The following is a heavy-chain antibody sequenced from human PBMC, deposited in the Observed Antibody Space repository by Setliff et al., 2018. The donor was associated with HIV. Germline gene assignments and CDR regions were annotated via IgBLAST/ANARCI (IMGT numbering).Heavy chain of an antibody. CDR3: ARDSGTNDHFLSPYYGALDF. D-gene: IGHD3-3*02. Sequence: ASVKVSCKSSGYPFADHYLHWVRQAPGQGLQWMGWINPRSGVTKYAQNFQGRFVMTTDTTINTAYMQLERLTSDDTALYYCARDSGTNDHFLSPYYGALDFWGLGTLVAVSS. CDR1: GYPFADHY. V-gene: IGHV1-2*02. CDR2: INPRSGVT. J-gene: IGHJ4*02.